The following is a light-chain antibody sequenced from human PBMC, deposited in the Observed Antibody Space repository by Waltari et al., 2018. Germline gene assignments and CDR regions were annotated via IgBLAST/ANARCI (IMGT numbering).Light chain of an antibody. Sequence: DIVMTQSPDSLAVSLGERATINCESRQSVLYSSNNKNYLAWYQQKPGQPPKLLISWASTRDSGVPDRFSGSGSGTDFTLSISSLQAEDVAFYYCQQYYTTPWTFGQGTKVEIK. CDR1: QSVLYSSNNKNY. V-gene: IGKV4-1*01. CDR2: WAS. CDR3: QQYYTTPWT. J-gene: IGKJ1*01.